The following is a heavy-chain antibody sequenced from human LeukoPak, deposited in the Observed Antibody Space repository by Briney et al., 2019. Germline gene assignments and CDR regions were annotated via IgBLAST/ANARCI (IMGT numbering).Heavy chain of an antibody. Sequence: GASVKVFCKASGYTFTSYYMHWVRQAPGQGLEWMVIINPSGGSTSYAQKFQGRDTMTRDTSTSTVYMELSSLRSEDTAVYYCARYGASSGYNREAFDYWGQGTLVTVSS. J-gene: IGHJ4*02. CDR3: ARYGASSGYNREAFDY. V-gene: IGHV1-46*01. CDR1: GYTFTSYY. D-gene: IGHD3-22*01. CDR2: INPSGGST.